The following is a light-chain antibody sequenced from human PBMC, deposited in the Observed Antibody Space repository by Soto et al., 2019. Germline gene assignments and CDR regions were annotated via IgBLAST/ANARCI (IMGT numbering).Light chain of an antibody. CDR1: QSISSW. V-gene: IGKV1-5*03. Sequence: DIQMTQSPSTLSASVGDRVTITCRASQSISSWLAWYHQKPGKAPNLLIYKASSLESGVPSRFSGSRSGTEFTLTISSLQPDDFATYYCQQYGSYSLTFGGGTKVEIK. CDR3: QQYGSYSLT. CDR2: KAS. J-gene: IGKJ4*01.